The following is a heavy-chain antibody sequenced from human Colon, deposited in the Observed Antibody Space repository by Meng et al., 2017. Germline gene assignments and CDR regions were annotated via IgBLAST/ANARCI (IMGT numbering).Heavy chain of an antibody. Sequence: VTLVQSGGGVVQPGTSLRLSCSASGFNFRELGLHWVRQAPGKGLEWVAAVTYDGTKQYYADSVKGRFIISRDNSDNTLYLQKGSLKLDDTAIYYCAKEWSSSYAYYDAWGQGTLVTVSS. CDR3: AKEWSSSYAYYDA. D-gene: IGHD2-21*01. CDR1: GFNFRELG. CDR2: VTYDGTKQ. V-gene: IGHV3-30*04. J-gene: IGHJ5*01.